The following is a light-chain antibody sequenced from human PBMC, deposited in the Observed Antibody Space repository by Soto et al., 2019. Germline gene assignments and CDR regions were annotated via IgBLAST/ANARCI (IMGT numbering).Light chain of an antibody. CDR2: DNN. J-gene: IGLJ1*01. V-gene: IGLV1-40*01. CDR3: QSSDSSVSGSV. Sequence: QSVLTQPPSVSGAPGQRVTISCTGGRSNIGTGYGVHWYQQVPGTAPILLIYDNNSRPSGVPDRFSGSKSDTSASLVITGLQVDDEADYYCQSSDSSVSGSVFGTGTKVTVL. CDR1: RSNIGTGYG.